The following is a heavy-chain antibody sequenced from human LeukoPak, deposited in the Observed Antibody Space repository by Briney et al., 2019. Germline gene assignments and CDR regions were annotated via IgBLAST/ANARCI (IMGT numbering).Heavy chain of an antibody. D-gene: IGHD2-8*01. Sequence: PGRSLRLSCAASGFSFSTYAMHWVRQAPGKGLEGVAVISYDGSSKYYADSVKGRFTISRDNSKNTMYLQMNSLRAEDTAVYYCARDLSRSEMVTFDYWGQGTLVTVSS. CDR1: GFSFSTYA. V-gene: IGHV3-30-3*01. J-gene: IGHJ4*02. CDR3: ARDLSRSEMVTFDY. CDR2: ISYDGSSK.